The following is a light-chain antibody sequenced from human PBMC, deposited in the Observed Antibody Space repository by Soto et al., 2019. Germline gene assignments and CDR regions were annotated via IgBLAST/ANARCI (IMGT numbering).Light chain of an antibody. CDR2: GAS. CDR1: QSVSSN. J-gene: IGKJ2*01. Sequence: EIVMTQSPATLSVSPGEGATVSCRASQSVSSNLAWYQQKPGQAPRLLIYGASTRATGIPARFSGSGSGTGCTLTISSLQSEDFAVYYCHQYDKWPPSNTFGQGTKLEIK. V-gene: IGKV3-15*01. CDR3: HQYDKWPPSNT.